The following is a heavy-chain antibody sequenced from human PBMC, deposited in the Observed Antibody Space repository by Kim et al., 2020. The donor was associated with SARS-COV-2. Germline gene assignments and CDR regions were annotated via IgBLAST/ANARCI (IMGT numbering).Heavy chain of an antibody. D-gene: IGHD6-19*01. J-gene: IGHJ4*01. V-gene: IGHV4-39*01. CDR1: GGSISSSSYY. Sequence: SETLSLTCTVSGGSISSSSYYCGWIRQPPGKGLEWIGSIYYSGSTYYNPSLNSRVTISVDTSKNQFSLTLSSVTAAETAVYYFAEYLRCGIAWAGGYY. CDR2: IYYSGST. CDR3: AEYLRCGIAWAGGYY.